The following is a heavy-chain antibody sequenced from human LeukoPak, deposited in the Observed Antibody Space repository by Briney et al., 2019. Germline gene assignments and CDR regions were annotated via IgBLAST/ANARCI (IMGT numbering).Heavy chain of an antibody. J-gene: IGHJ4*02. D-gene: IGHD4-23*01. CDR2: IYYSGST. Sequence: SETLSLTCTVSGGSISSSSYYWGWIRQPPGKGLEWIGSIYYSGSTYYNPSLKSRVTISVDTSKNQFSLKLSSVTAADMAVYYCARETTVVTMTTFFDYWGQGTLVTVSS. CDR1: GGSISSSSYY. CDR3: ARETTVVTMTTFFDY. V-gene: IGHV4-39*07.